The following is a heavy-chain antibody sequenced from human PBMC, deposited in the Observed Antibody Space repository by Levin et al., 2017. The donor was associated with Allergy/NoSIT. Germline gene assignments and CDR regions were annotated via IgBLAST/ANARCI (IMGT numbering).Heavy chain of an antibody. CDR1: GFTFSNYA. D-gene: IGHD4-23*01. CDR2: ITNSGRT. CDR3: AKEMTTVVPVFDY. J-gene: IGHJ4*02. V-gene: IGHV3-23*01. Sequence: GESLKISCAASGFTFSNYAMSWVRQAPGKGLEWVSAITNSGRTYYADSVKGRFTVSRDNSKNTLYLQMNSLRADDTAVYYCAKEMTTVVPVFDYWGQGSLVTVSS.